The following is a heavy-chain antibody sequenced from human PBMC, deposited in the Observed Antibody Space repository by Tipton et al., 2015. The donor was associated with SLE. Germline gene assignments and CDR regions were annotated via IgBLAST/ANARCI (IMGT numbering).Heavy chain of an antibody. Sequence: VQLVQSGAEVKKPGASVKVSCKASGYTFTSYDINWVRQATGQGLEWMGWMNPNSGNTGYAQKFQGRVTMTTDTSTSTAYMELRGLRSDDTAVYYCASASSSGEAFDIWGQGTMVTVSS. CDR3: ASASSSGEAFDI. V-gene: IGHV1-8*02. D-gene: IGHD6-19*01. J-gene: IGHJ3*02. CDR1: GYTFTSYD. CDR2: MNPNSGNT.